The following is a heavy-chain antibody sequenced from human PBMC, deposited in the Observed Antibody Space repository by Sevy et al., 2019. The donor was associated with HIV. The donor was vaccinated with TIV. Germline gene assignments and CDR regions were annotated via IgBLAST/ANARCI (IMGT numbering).Heavy chain of an antibody. CDR1: DVSITSHY. CDR3: ARGSYDGRARAYFDS. V-gene: IGHV4-59*11. Sequence: SETLSLTCSVSDVSITSHYWSWIRRPPGKGLEWIGHIYYSGSTKYNPSLKSRVTISMDTSENHFSLKVPSVNAADTAIYYCARGSYDGRARAYFDSWGQGTLVTVSS. D-gene: IGHD3-22*01. CDR2: IYYSGST. J-gene: IGHJ4*02.